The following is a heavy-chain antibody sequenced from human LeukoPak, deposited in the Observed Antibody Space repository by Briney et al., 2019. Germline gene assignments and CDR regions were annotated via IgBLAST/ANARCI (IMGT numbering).Heavy chain of an antibody. CDR1: GFTFTTYA. J-gene: IGHJ4*02. CDR3: AKGKCTNGVCSIDY. Sequence: GSLRLSCAAPGFTFTTYAMTWVRQAPGKGLEWVSVISGSGGSTYYADSVKGRFTISRDNSKNTLYLQMNSLRAEDTAVYYCAKGKCTNGVCSIDYWGPGTLVTVSS. D-gene: IGHD2-8*01. CDR2: ISGSGGST. V-gene: IGHV3-23*01.